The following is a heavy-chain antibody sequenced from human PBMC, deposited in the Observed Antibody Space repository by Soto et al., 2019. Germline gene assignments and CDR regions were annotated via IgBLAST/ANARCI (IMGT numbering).Heavy chain of an antibody. J-gene: IGHJ5*02. CDR3: SSRVTDAPT. D-gene: IGHD3-10*01. V-gene: IGHV4-4*02. CDR1: GGSISSGW. CDR2: ILYSGTT. Sequence: PSQTLSLTCAVSGGSISSGWWTWVRQPPGKGLEWIGEILYSGTTHYNSSLNSRVSISIDKSKKQFSLNLSSVTAADTAVYYCSSRVTDAPTWGQGTLVTVSS.